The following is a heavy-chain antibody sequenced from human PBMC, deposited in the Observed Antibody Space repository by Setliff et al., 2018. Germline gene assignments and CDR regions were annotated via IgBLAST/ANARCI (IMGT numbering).Heavy chain of an antibody. CDR2: IYPGDSDT. CDR1: GYSFTSYW. J-gene: IGHJ3*02. Sequence: GESLKISCKGSGYSFTSYWIGWVRQMPGKGLEWMGIIYPGDSDTRYSPSFPGQVTISADKSISTAYLQWSSLKASDTAMYYCATLSSRYCSGGSCYLGAFDIWGQGTMVTVSS. V-gene: IGHV5-51*01. CDR3: ATLSSRYCSGGSCYLGAFDI. D-gene: IGHD2-15*01.